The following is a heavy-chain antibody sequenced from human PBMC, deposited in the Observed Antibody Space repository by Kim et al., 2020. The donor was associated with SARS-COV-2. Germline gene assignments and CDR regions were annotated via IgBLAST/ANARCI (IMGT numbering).Heavy chain of an antibody. Sequence: GGSLRLSCAASGFTVSSNYMSWVRQAPGKGLEWVSVIYSGGSTYYADSVKGRFTISRDNSKNTLYLQMNSLIAGDTAVYYCARPGSGSYYNPYYYYGMDVWGQGTTFTVSS. J-gene: IGHJ6*02. D-gene: IGHD3-10*01. V-gene: IGHV3-53*01. CDR2: IYSGGST. CDR3: ARPGSGSYYNPYYYYGMDV. CDR1: GFTVSSNY.